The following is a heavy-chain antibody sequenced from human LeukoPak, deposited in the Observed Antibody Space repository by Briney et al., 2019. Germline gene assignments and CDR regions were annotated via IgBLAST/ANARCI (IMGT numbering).Heavy chain of an antibody. Sequence: PGGSLRLSCAASGFTFSNAWMSWVRQAPGKGLEWVGRIKSKTDGGTTDYAAPVKGRFTISRDDAKNTLYLQMNRLKTEDTAVYYCTTVEVGYGDLDYWGQGTLVTVSS. CDR2: IKSKTDGGTT. CDR3: TTVEVGYGDLDY. CDR1: GFTFSNAW. J-gene: IGHJ4*02. D-gene: IGHD4-17*01. V-gene: IGHV3-15*01.